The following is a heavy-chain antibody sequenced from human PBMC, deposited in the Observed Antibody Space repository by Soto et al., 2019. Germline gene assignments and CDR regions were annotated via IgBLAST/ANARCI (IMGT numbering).Heavy chain of an antibody. CDR2: IIPILGTA. CDR3: ARPYDSSDYYGGGMDI. D-gene: IGHD3-22*01. CDR1: GGTFNNNA. V-gene: IGHV1-69*13. Sequence: SVKVSCKASGGTFNNNAISWVRQAPGQGLEWMGGIIPILGTANYAQKFRGRVTITADESTSTGYMDLSSLRSEDTAVYYCARPYDSSDYYGGGMDIWGQGTTVTVSS. J-gene: IGHJ6*02.